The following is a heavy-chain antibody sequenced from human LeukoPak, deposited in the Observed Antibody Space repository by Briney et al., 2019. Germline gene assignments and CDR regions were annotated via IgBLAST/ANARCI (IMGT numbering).Heavy chain of an antibody. CDR2: INSDGRST. Sequence: PGGSLRLSCAASGFTFSSYWMHWVRQAPGKGLVWVSRINSDGRSTSYADSVKGRFTISRDNAKNTLYLRMNSLRVEDTAVYYCARLDIVVVPSASSWFDPWGQGTLVTVSS. CDR3: ARLDIVVVPSASSWFDP. CDR1: GFTFSSYW. V-gene: IGHV3-74*01. D-gene: IGHD2-2*01. J-gene: IGHJ5*02.